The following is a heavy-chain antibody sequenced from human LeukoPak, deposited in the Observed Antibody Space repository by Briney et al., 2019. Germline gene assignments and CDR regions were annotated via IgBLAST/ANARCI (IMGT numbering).Heavy chain of an antibody. J-gene: IGHJ6*03. Sequence: PSETLFLTCTVSGGSISSYYWSWIRQPAGKGLEWIGRIYTSGSTNYNPSLKSRVTISVDTSKNQLALKLTSVTAADTAVYYCARETSQKGAHYMDVWGKGTTVTISS. CDR1: GGSISSYY. V-gene: IGHV4-4*07. D-gene: IGHD3-16*01. CDR3: ARETSQKGAHYMDV. CDR2: IYTSGST.